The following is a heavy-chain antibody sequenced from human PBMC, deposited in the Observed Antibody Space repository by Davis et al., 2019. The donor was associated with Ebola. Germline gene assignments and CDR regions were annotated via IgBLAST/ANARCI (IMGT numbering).Heavy chain of an antibody. Sequence: GSLRLSCTVSGGSISSYYWSWIRQPPGKGLEWIGYIYYSGSTNYNPSLKSRVTISVDTSKNQFSLKLSSVTAADTAVYYCARVRCSSTSCPFDYWGQGTLVTVSS. CDR3: ARVRCSSTSCPFDY. CDR1: GGSISSYY. D-gene: IGHD2-2*01. J-gene: IGHJ4*02. V-gene: IGHV4-59*01. CDR2: IYYSGST.